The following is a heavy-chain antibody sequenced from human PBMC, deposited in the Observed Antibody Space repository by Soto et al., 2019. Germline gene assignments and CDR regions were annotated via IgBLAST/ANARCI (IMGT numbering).Heavy chain of an antibody. V-gene: IGHV4-34*01. D-gene: IGHD3-3*01. CDR2: INHSGST. J-gene: IGHJ5*02. Sequence: QVQLQQWGAGLLKPSETLSLTCAVYGGSFSGYYWSWIRQPPGKGLEWSGEINHSGSTNYNPSLKSRVTISVYPSKNQFSLKLSSVTAADTAVYYCARGRPPVLRFLVPSNWFDPWGQGTLVTVSS. CDR3: ARGRPPVLRFLVPSNWFDP. CDR1: GGSFSGYY.